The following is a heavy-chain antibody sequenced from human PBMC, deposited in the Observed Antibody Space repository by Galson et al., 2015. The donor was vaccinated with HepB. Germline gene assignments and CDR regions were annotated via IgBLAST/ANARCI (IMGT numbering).Heavy chain of an antibody. CDR2: ISYDGSNK. D-gene: IGHD3-22*01. J-gene: IGHJ5*02. V-gene: IGHV3-30*04. CDR1: GFTFSSYA. Sequence: SLRLSCAASGFTFSSYAMHWVRQAPGKGLEWVAVISYDGSNKYYADSVKGRFTISRDNSKNTLYLQMNSLRAEDTAVYYCARLSSGYPGWFDPWGQGTLVTVSS. CDR3: ARLSSGYPGWFDP.